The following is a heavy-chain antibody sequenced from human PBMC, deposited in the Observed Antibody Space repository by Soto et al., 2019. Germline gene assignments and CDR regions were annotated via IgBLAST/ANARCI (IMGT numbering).Heavy chain of an antibody. J-gene: IGHJ4*02. Sequence: QVTLKESGPVLVKPTETLTLTCTVSGFSLSNARMGVTCIRQPPGQALERLAHIFSSNDENSYSTSLKSRPTNSTDTSNSQVVLSMTNMDPLDTGTYYCAGMRPSDYGSGSYCDDYWGQGALVTVSS. CDR1: GFSLSNARMG. V-gene: IGHV2-26*01. CDR2: IFSSNDEN. D-gene: IGHD3-10*01. CDR3: AGMRPSDYGSGSYCDDY.